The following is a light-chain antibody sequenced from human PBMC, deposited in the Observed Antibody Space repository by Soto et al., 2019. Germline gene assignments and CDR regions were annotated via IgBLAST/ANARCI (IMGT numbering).Light chain of an antibody. CDR1: QSISSY. V-gene: IGKV1-39*01. CDR2: AAS. Sequence: DIQMTKSPSSLSASVGDRVTITCRASQSISSYLNWYQQKPGKAPKLLIYAASSLQSGVPSRFSGSGSGTEFTLTISSLQPDDFATYFCQHYNSYSVTFGQGTKV. CDR3: QHYNSYSVT. J-gene: IGKJ1*01.